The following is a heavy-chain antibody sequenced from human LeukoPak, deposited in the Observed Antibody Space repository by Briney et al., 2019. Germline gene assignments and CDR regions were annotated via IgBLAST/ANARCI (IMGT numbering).Heavy chain of an antibody. Sequence: GGSLRLSCAASGFTVSSNYMSWVRQAPGKGLEWVSVIYSGGSTYYADPVKGRFTISRDNSKNTLYLQMNSLRAEDTAVYYCARSPEDGYVWGLGYWYFDLWGRGTLVTVSS. V-gene: IGHV3-53*01. D-gene: IGHD3-16*01. CDR3: ARSPEDGYVWGLGYWYFDL. CDR1: GFTVSSNY. J-gene: IGHJ2*01. CDR2: IYSGGST.